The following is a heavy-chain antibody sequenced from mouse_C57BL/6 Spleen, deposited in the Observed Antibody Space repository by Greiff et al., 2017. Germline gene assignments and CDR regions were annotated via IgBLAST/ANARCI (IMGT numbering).Heavy chain of an antibody. D-gene: IGHD2-1*01. CDR3: ARNSNCCNYVFDY. J-gene: IGHJ2*01. V-gene: IGHV2-9-1*01. CDR2: IWTGGGT. CDR1: GFSLTSYA. Sequence: VQLQQSGPGLVAPSPSLSISCTVSGFSLTSYAISWVRQPPGKGLEWLGVIWTGGGTNYNSALKSRLSISKDNSKSQVFLKMNSLRTDDTAMYYCARNSNCCNYVFDYWGQGTTLTVSS.